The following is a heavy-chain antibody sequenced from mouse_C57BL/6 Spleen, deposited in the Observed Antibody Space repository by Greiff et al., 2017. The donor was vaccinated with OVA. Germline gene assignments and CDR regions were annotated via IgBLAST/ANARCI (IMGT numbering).Heavy chain of an antibody. V-gene: IGHV1-50*01. D-gene: IGHD4-1*01. CDR3: ARLTGTEGWFDY. CDR1: GYTFTSYW. J-gene: IGHJ2*01. Sequence: VQLQQSGAELVKPGASVKLSCKASGYTFTSYWMQWVKQRPGQGLEWIGEIDPSDSYTNYNQKFKGKATLTVDTSSSTAYMQLSSLTSEDSAVYYCARLTGTEGWFDYWGQGTTLTVSS. CDR2: IDPSDSYT.